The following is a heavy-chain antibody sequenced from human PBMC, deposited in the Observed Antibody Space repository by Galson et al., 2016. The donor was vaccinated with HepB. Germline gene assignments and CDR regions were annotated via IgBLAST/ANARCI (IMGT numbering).Heavy chain of an antibody. V-gene: IGHV3-23*01. J-gene: IGHJ6*04. CDR3: AKDQSEYDIPSYSYGMDV. CDR2: ISGSGGST. Sequence: SLRLSCAASGFTFSSYAMSWVRQAPGKGLEWVSAISGSGGSTYYADSVKGRFTISRDNSKNTLYLQMNSLRAEDTAVYYCAKDQSEYDIPSYSYGMDVWGKGTTVTVSS. D-gene: IGHD3-9*01. CDR1: GFTFSSYA.